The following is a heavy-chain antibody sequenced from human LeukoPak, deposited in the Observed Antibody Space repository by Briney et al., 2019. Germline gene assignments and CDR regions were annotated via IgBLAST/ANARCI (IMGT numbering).Heavy chain of an antibody. Sequence: PGGSLRLSCAASGFSFSSYSMNWVRQVPGKGLEWVSYITSSSNAIYYADSVKGRFTISRDNAKNSLYLQMNSLRAEDTAVYYCARKSGSSGYPFDYWGQGILVSISS. CDR3: ARKSGSSGYPFDY. D-gene: IGHD3-22*01. CDR1: GFSFSSYS. CDR2: ITSSSNAI. V-gene: IGHV3-48*04. J-gene: IGHJ4*02.